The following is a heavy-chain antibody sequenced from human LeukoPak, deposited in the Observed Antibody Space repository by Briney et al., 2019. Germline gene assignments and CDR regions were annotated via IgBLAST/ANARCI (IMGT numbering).Heavy chain of an antibody. CDR2: VSYDGKNE. CDR1: GFTFSTCA. CDR3: ARSGAYCGGDCPTNY. V-gene: IGHV3-30*03. Sequence: GGSLRLSCAASGFTFSTCAMHWVRQAPGKGLEWVAGVSYDGKNEYYPDSVKGRFTISRDDSKNTLYLQMNSLRVDDTAIYFCARSGAYCGGDCPTNYWGQGSLVTVSS. D-gene: IGHD2-21*02. J-gene: IGHJ4*02.